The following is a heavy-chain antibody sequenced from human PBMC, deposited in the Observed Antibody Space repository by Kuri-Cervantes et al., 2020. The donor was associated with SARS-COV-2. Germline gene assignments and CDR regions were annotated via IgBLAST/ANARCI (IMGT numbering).Heavy chain of an antibody. CDR2: IYYSGST. CDR3: ARGDVAALPDY. Sequence: SETLSLTCTVSGGSISSRSYYWGWIRQPPGKGLEWIGSIYYSGSTNYNSSLLSRVTISVDKSKNQFSLQLSSVTDAYTAVYYCARGDVAALPDYWGHGTLVTVSS. J-gene: IGHJ4*01. V-gene: IGHV4-39*07. CDR1: GGSISSRSYY. D-gene: IGHD6-13*01.